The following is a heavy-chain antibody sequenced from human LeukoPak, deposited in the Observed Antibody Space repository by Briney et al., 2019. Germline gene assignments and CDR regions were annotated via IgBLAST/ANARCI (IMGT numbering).Heavy chain of an antibody. CDR2: INEDGSQK. D-gene: IGHD3-22*01. Sequence: GGSLRLTCVDSGFTFSSSWLTWVRQAPGEGLEWVANINEDGSQKNYVGSVKGRFTISRDNSKNSLYLQMNSLRVEDTAVYYCARDRAYNSFDYWGQEPRVTVSS. CDR3: ARDRAYNSFDY. J-gene: IGHJ4*02. CDR1: GFTFSSSW. V-gene: IGHV3-7*01.